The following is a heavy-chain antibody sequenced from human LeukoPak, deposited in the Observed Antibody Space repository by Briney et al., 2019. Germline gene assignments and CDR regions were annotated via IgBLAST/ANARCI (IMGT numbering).Heavy chain of an antibody. CDR3: ARVLPAAANYFDY. D-gene: IGHD6-13*01. CDR1: GGSIRTGSYY. J-gene: IGHJ4*02. V-gene: IGHV4-61*02. Sequence: PSQTLSLTCTVSGGSIRTGSYYWSWIRQPAGKELQWIGRIFTSGSTNYNPSLKSRVTISVDTSKNQFSLKLSSVTAADTAVYYCARVLPAAANYFDYWGQGTLVTVSS. CDR2: IFTSGST.